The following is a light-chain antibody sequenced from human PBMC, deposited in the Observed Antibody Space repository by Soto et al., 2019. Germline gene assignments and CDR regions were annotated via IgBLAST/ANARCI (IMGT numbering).Light chain of an antibody. CDR3: QQRSSRPLT. J-gene: IGKJ1*01. V-gene: IGKV3-11*01. Sequence: EIVLTQSPATLSLSPGERATLSCRSSQSVGSYLTWYQQKPGQAPRLLLYETSNSVTCILARFSGSGSGTDFTLTISSLKPEEFAGYSCQQRSSRPLTFGQENKVEI. CDR1: QSVGSY. CDR2: ETS.